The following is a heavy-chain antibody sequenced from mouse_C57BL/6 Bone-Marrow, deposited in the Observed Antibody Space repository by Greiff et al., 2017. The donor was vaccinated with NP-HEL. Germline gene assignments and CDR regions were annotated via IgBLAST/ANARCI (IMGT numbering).Heavy chain of an antibody. J-gene: IGHJ4*01. D-gene: IGHD2-2*01. CDR2: ISNLAYSI. V-gene: IGHV5-15*01. CDR1: GFTFSDYG. CDR3: ARQRDGYVYYAMDY. Sequence: EVKLVESGGGLVQPGGSLKLSCAASGFTFSDYGMAWVRQAPRKGPEWVAFISNLAYSIYYADTVTGRFTISRENAKNTLYLEMSSLRSEDTAMDYCARQRDGYVYYAMDYWGQGTSVTVSS.